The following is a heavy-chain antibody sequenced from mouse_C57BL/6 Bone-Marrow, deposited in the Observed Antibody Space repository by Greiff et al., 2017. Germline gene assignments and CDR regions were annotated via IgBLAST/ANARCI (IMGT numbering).Heavy chain of an antibody. CDR2: INPNNGGT. V-gene: IGHV1-26*01. CDR1: GYTFTDYY. CDR3: ARDEAGSLRTFDY. Sequence: EVQLQQSGPELVKPGASVKISCKASGYTFTDYYMNWVKQSHGKSLEWIGDINPNNGGTSYNQKFKGKATLTVDKSSSTAYMELRSLTSEDSAVYYCARDEAGSLRTFDYWGQGTTLTVSS. J-gene: IGHJ2*01. D-gene: IGHD3-2*02.